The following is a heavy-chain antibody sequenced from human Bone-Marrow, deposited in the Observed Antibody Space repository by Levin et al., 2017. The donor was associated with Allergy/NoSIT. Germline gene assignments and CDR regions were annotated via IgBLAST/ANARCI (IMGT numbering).Heavy chain of an antibody. D-gene: IGHD6-6*01. J-gene: IGHJ2*01. CDR2: IYHSGST. CDR1: GGSISSGGYS. CDR3: AARLFASSSGWYFDL. V-gene: IGHV4-30-2*01. Sequence: SQTLSLTCAVSGGSISSGGYSWSWIRQPPGKGLEWIGYIYHSGSTYYNPSLKSRVTISVDRSKNQFSLKLSSVTAADTAVYYCAARLFASSSGWYFDLWGRGTLVTVSS.